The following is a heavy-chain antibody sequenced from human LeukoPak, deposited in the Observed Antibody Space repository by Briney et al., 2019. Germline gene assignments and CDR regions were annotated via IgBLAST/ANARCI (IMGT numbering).Heavy chain of an antibody. V-gene: IGHV1-8*01. D-gene: IGHD6-19*01. CDR3: ARAQQWAESRDYYYGKDV. J-gene: IGHJ6*02. CDR2: MNPNSGNT. CDR1: GYTFTSYD. Sequence: ASVKVSCKASGYTFTSYDINWVRQATGQGLEWMGWMNPNSGNTGYAQKFQGRVTMTRNTSISTAYMELSSLRSEDTAVYYCARAQQWAESRDYYYGKDVWGQGTTVTVSS.